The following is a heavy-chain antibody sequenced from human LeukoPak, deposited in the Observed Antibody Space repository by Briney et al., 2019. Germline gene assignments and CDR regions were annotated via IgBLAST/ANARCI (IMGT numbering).Heavy chain of an antibody. CDR2: IYYSGST. CDR3: AASFAPYYYDSSGYYFDY. D-gene: IGHD3-22*01. J-gene: IGHJ4*02. Sequence: SETLSLTCTVSGGSISSSSYYWGWIRQPPGEGLEWIGSIYYSGSTYYNPSLKSRVTISVDTSKNQFSLKLSSVTAADTAVYYCAASFAPYYYDSSGYYFDYWGQGTLVTVSS. V-gene: IGHV4-39*01. CDR1: GGSISSSSYY.